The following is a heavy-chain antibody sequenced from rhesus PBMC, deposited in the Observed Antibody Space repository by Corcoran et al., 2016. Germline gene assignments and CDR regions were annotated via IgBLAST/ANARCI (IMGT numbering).Heavy chain of an antibody. CDR1: GFTFSRYG. CDR3: AKVEYIAADPSFDY. D-gene: IGHD6-31*01. CDR2: ISNGGGST. Sequence: EVQLVESGGGLVQPGGSLRLSCAASGFTFSRYGMNWVRQAPGKGLEGVSYISNGGGSTYYPDSVKGRFTISRDNSKNTLSLQMNSLRAEDTAVYYCAKVEYIAADPSFDYWGQGVLVTVSS. J-gene: IGHJ4*01. V-gene: IGHV3S5*01.